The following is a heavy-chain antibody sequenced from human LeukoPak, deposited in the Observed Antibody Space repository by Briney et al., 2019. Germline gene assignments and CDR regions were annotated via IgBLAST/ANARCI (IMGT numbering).Heavy chain of an antibody. CDR1: GFTFGSYG. V-gene: IGHV3-30*18. CDR2: ISYDGSNK. D-gene: IGHD6-13*01. J-gene: IGHJ4*02. CDR3: AKDYRGLYSSFDY. Sequence: PGGSLRLSCAASGFTFGSYGMHWVRQAPGKGLEWVAVISYDGSNKYYADSVKGRFTISRDNSKNTLYLQMNSLRAEDTAVYYCAKDYRGLYSSFDYWGQGTLVTVSS.